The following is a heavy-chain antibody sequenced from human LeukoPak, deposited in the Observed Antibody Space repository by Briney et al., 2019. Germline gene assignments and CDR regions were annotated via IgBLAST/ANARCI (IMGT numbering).Heavy chain of an antibody. CDR3: ARSYYYDSSGLDY. J-gene: IGHJ4*02. CDR2: INAGNGNT. CDR1: GYTFSSYA. D-gene: IGHD3-22*01. V-gene: IGHV1-3*03. Sequence: ASVKVSCKASGYTFSSYAMHWVRQAPGQRLEWMGWINAGNGNTKYSQEFQGRVTITRDTSASTAYMELSSLRSEDMAVYYCARSYYYDSSGLDYWGQGTLVTVSS.